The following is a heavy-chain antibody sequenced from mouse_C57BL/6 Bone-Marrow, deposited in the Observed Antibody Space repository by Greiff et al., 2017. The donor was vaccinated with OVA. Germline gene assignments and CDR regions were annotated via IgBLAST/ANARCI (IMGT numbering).Heavy chain of an antibody. J-gene: IGHJ2*01. CDR1: GYSITSGYY. V-gene: IGHV3-6*01. D-gene: IGHD1-1*01. CDR2: ISYDGST. CDR3: ARDYYYFDY. Sequence: EVQLKEPGPGLVKPSSSLPLSCSATGYSITSGYYWNWIRQLPGNKLEWMGYISYDGSTNYNPSLKNRISITRDTSKNQFFLKLSSVTTEDTATYYCARDYYYFDYWGQGTTLTVSS.